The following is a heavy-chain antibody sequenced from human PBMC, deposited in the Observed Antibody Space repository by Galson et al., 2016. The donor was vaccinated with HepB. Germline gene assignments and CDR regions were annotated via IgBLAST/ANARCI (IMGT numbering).Heavy chain of an antibody. CDR2: ISPSGSA. CDR1: GGSFSDYY. CDR3: ARETLSKWGARAYSDGSVPEYFDL. Sequence: SETLSLTCTVFGGSFSDYYWSWIRQAPGKGLEWIGDISPSGSANLHPSLKSRATISLDTPRNQFALKVTSVTAADTAVYFCARETLSKWGARAYSDGSVPEYFDLWGQGTLVTVSS. J-gene: IGHJ4*02. V-gene: IGHV4-34*04. D-gene: IGHD3-10*01.